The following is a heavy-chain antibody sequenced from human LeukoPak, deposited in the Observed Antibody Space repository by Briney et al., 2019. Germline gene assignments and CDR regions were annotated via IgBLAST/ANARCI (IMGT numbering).Heavy chain of an antibody. CDR1: GGSISSSSYY. CDR2: IYYSGST. D-gene: IGHD1-26*01. V-gene: IGHV4-39*07. CDR3: ARDRLSSGSYSGYYYYMDV. Sequence: SETLSLTCTVSGGSISSSSYYWGWIRQPPGKGLEWIGSIYYSGSTYYNPSLKSRVTISVDTSKNQFSLKLSSVTAADTAVYYCARDRLSSGSYSGYYYYMDVWGKGTTVTVSS. J-gene: IGHJ6*03.